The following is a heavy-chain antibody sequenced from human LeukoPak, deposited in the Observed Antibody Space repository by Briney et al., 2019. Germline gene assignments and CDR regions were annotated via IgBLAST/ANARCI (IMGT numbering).Heavy chain of an antibody. V-gene: IGHV3-11*04. CDR2: TSSSGSTI. CDR3: ARVPTVGSGGYQFDY. D-gene: IGHD2-15*01. Sequence: GGSLRLSCAASGFTFSNAWMSWVRQAPGKGLEWVSYTSSSGSTIYYADSVKGRFTISRDNAKKSLYLQMNSLRAEDTAVYCARVPTVGSGGYQFDYWGQGTLVTVSS. J-gene: IGHJ4*02. CDR1: GFTFSNAW.